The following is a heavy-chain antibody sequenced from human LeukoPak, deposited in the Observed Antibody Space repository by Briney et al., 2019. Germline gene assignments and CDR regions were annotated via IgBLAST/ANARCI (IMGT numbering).Heavy chain of an antibody. D-gene: IGHD6-19*01. Sequence: GGSLRLSCAASGFTFDDYTMHWVRQAPGKGLEWVSLISWDGGTPNYADSVRGRFTIPRDNSKNSLYLQMNSLRTDDTAFYYCAKAPAGGNYGWGPMGYLDFWGQGTLVTVSS. CDR3: AKAPAGGNYGWGPMGYLDF. J-gene: IGHJ4*02. CDR2: ISWDGGTP. V-gene: IGHV3-43*01. CDR1: GFTFDDYT.